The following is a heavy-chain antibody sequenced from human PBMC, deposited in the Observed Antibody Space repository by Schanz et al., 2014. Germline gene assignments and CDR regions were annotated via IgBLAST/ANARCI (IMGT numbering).Heavy chain of an antibody. V-gene: IGHV3-23*04. CDR3: AKEGHRIGLPYFDY. Sequence: VPLVESGGCLVQPWGSLRLSCAVSGFSFSDYAMSWVRQTPGQGLEWVAGISSGGGDSYYTDSVRGRFTISRDNSKNVLFVQMNSLRAEDTAVYYCAKEGHRIGLPYFDYWGQGALVTVSS. CDR1: GFSFSDYA. J-gene: IGHJ4*02. CDR2: ISSGGGDS.